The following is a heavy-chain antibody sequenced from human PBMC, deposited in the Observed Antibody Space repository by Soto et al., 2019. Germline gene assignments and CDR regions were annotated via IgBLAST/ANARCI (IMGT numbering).Heavy chain of an antibody. CDR2: IHSDGSST. Sequence: PGGSLRLSCAASGFTFSRYWMHWVRQAPGKGLVWVSRIHSDGSSTNYADSVKGRFTISRDNAKNTLYLQMNSLRAEDTAVYYCARVRHSSGWSDFDYWGQGILVTVSS. CDR1: GFTFSRYW. V-gene: IGHV3-74*01. D-gene: IGHD6-19*01. J-gene: IGHJ4*02. CDR3: ARVRHSSGWSDFDY.